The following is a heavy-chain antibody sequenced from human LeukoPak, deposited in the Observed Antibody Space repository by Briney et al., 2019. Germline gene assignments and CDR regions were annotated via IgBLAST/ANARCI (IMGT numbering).Heavy chain of an antibody. D-gene: IGHD5-12*01. CDR1: GFTFSDYY. Sequence: PGGSLRLSCAASGFTFSDYYMSWIRQAPGKGLEWVSYISSSGSTIYYADSVKGRFTISRDNAKNSLYLQMNSLRAEDTAVYYCARDSVDIVAMGNWFDPWGQGTLVTVSS. CDR3: ARDSVDIVAMGNWFDP. V-gene: IGHV3-11*04. J-gene: IGHJ5*02. CDR2: ISSSGSTI.